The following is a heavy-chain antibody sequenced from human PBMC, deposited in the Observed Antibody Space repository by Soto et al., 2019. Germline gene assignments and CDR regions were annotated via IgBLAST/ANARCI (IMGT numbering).Heavy chain of an antibody. J-gene: IGHJ6*02. CDR1: GGSISSGGYY. Sequence: PSETLSLTCTVSGGSISSGGYYWSWIRQHPGKGLEWIGYIYYSGSTYYNPSLKSRVTISVDTSKNQFSLKLSSVTAADTAVYYCASLGDYGTGYYYYGMDVWGQGTTVTVSS. CDR2: IYYSGST. V-gene: IGHV4-31*03. D-gene: IGHD4-17*01. CDR3: ASLGDYGTGYYYYGMDV.